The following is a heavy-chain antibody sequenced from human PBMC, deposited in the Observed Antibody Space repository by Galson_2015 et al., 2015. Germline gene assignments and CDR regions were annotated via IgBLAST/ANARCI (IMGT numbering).Heavy chain of an antibody. J-gene: IGHJ4*02. D-gene: IGHD6-13*01. CDR1: GFTFSRSG. CDR2: IWFDGSTK. CDR3: ASGGGQQLGYFDD. V-gene: IGHV3-33*01. Sequence: SLRLSCAASGFTFSRSGMHWVRQAPGKGLEWVAVIWFDGSTKYYADSVEGRFTISRDNFKNTLYLQMNSLRAEDSALYYCASGGGQQLGYFDDWGQGTLVTVSS.